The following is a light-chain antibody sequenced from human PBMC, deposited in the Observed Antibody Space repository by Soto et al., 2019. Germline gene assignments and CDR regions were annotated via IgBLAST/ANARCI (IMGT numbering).Light chain of an antibody. Sequence: EIVLTQSPCTLSLSPGERATLSCRASQSVSSSYLAWYQQKPGQAPRLLIYGASNRATGIPDRFSGSGAGTDFTFTISRLEPEDFAVYYCQQYGSAPPITFGQGTRLEIK. CDR1: QSVSSSY. CDR3: QQYGSAPPIT. J-gene: IGKJ5*01. CDR2: GAS. V-gene: IGKV3-20*01.